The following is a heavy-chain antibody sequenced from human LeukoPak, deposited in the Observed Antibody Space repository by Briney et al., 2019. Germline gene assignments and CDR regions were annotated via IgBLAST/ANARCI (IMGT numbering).Heavy chain of an antibody. V-gene: IGHV4-38-2*02. Sequence: SETLSLTCTVSGYSISSGYYWGWIRQPPGKGLEYIGSIFHTGSADYNPSLKSRVTLSVDTSKNQFSLKLNSVTAADTAVYYCVREREKQWLFWGQGTLVPVSS. CDR2: IFHTGSA. D-gene: IGHD6-19*01. CDR1: GYSISSGYY. CDR3: VREREKQWLF. J-gene: IGHJ4*02.